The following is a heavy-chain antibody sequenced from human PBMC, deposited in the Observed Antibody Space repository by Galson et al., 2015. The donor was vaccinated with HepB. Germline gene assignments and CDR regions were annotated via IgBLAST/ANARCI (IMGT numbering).Heavy chain of an antibody. D-gene: IGHD2-2*02. V-gene: IGHV1-18*01. CDR1: GYTFTSYG. CDR3: ARDERYCSSTSCYKGYYYYYMDV. J-gene: IGHJ6*03. Sequence: SVKVSCKASGYTFTSYGISWVRQAPGQGLEWMGWISAYNGNTNYAQKLQGRVTMTTDTSTSTAYMELRSLRSDDTAVYYCARDERYCSSTSCYKGYYYYYMDVWGKGTTVTVSS. CDR2: ISAYNGNT.